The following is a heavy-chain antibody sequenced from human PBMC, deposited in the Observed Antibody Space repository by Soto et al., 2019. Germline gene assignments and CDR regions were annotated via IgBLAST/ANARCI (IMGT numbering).Heavy chain of an antibody. CDR3: ARYASARITVTIRYNWFDP. D-gene: IGHD1-20*01. J-gene: IGHJ5*02. CDR2: IIPLFGTA. V-gene: IGHV1-69*13. CDR1: GGTFSSYA. Sequence: GASVKVSCKSSGGTFSSYAISWERQAPGQGLEWMGVIIPLFGTANYAQKFQGRDTITADESTSTAYMELSSLRSEDTAAYYCARYASARITVTIRYNWFDPWGQGTLVTVSS.